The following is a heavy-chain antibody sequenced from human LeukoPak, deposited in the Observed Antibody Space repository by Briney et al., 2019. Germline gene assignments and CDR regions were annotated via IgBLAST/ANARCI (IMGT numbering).Heavy chain of an antibody. V-gene: IGHV3-23*01. CDR1: GFTFSSYA. CDR3: AKVGSSGYYYRWFDP. Sequence: PGGSLRLSCAASGFTFSSYAMSWVRQAPGKGLEWVSAISGSGGSTYYADSVKGRFTISRDNSKNTLYLQMNSLRVEDTAVYYCAKVGSSGYYYRWFDPWGQGTLVTVSS. CDR2: ISGSGGST. J-gene: IGHJ5*02. D-gene: IGHD3-22*01.